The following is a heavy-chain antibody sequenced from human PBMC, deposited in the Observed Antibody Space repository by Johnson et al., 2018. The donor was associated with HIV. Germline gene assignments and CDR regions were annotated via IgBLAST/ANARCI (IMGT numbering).Heavy chain of an antibody. J-gene: IGHJ3*02. CDR3: ARSARWDSSSWYSFAPCAFDI. V-gene: IGHV3-30-3*01. D-gene: IGHD6-13*01. Sequence: QMQLVESGGGLVQPGGSLRLSCAASGFTLSSDWMSWVRQAPGKGLEWVAVISYDGSNKYYADSVKGRFTISRDNSKNTLYLQMNSLRAEDTAVYYCARSARWDSSSWYSFAPCAFDIWGQGTMVTVSS. CDR1: GFTLSSDW. CDR2: ISYDGSNK.